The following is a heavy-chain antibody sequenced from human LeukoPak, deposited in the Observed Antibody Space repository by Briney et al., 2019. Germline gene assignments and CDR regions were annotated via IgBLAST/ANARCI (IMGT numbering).Heavy chain of an antibody. CDR2: IHYSGYT. CDR1: GGSISGYY. CDR3: ARGERLGGDY. J-gene: IGHJ4*02. D-gene: IGHD1-26*01. Sequence: PSETLSLTCTVSGGSISGYYWSWIRQPPGKGLEWIGYIHYSGYTNYNPSLKSRVTILVDTSKNQFSLGLSSVTAADTAVYFCARGERLGGDYWGQGTLVTVSS. V-gene: IGHV4-59*01.